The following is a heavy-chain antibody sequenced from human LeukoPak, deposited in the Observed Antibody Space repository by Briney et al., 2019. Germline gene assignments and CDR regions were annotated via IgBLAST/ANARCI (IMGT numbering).Heavy chain of an antibody. CDR3: AIFDFLFGEIDNWFDP. D-gene: IGHD3-16*01. CDR2: IYPGDSDT. V-gene: IGHV5-51*01. J-gene: IGHJ5*02. Sequence: SGESLKISCKGSGYNFTIYWIGWVRQIPGKGLEWMGIIYPGDSDTRYSPSFQGQVTISADKSISTAYLQWSSLKASDTAMYYCAIFDFLFGEIDNWFDPWGQGTQVTVSS. CDR1: GYNFTIYW.